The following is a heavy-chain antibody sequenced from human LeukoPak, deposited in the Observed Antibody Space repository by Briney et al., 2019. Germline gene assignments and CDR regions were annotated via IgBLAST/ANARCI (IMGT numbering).Heavy chain of an antibody. D-gene: IGHD4-17*01. V-gene: IGHV3-23*03. CDR2: IYSGGST. J-gene: IGHJ6*02. Sequence: GGSLRLSCAASGFTFSSYAMSWVRQAPGKGLEWVSVIYSGGSTYYADSVKGRFTISRDNSKDTLYLQMNSLRAEDTAVYYCAKVTKYYGDYVGFGYYYGMDVWGQGTRSPSP. CDR3: AKVTKYYGDYVGFGYYYGMDV. CDR1: GFTFSSYA.